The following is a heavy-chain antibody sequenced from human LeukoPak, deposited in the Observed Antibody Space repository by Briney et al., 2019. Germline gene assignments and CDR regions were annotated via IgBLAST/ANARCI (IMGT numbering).Heavy chain of an antibody. Sequence: GASVKVSCKASGYSFTGYYMHWVRQAPGQGLEWMGWINPKTGGTNYAQKFQGRVTMTRDTSISTAYMDLSRLRSDDTAVYYCARERGSWVSDDWGQGTLVTVSS. J-gene: IGHJ4*02. V-gene: IGHV1-2*02. CDR1: GYSFTGYY. D-gene: IGHD6-13*01. CDR2: INPKTGGT. CDR3: ARERGSWVSDD.